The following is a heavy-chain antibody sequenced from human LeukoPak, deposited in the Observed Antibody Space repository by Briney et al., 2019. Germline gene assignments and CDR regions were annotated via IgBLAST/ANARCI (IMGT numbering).Heavy chain of an antibody. J-gene: IGHJ4*02. Sequence: PSGGSLRLSCAASGFTFSSYAMHWVRQAPGKGLEWVAVISYDGSNKYYADSVKGRFTISRDNSKNTLYLQMNSLRAEDTAVYYCAKSTRDGGESDYWGQGTLVTVSS. D-gene: IGHD3-16*01. CDR2: ISYDGSNK. CDR1: GFTFSSYA. CDR3: AKSTRDGGESDY. V-gene: IGHV3-30*04.